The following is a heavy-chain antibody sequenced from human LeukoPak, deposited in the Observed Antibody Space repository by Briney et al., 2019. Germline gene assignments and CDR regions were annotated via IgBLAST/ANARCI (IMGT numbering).Heavy chain of an antibody. Sequence: SETLSLTCAVYGGSFSGYYWSWVRQPPGKGLEWLGEINHSGSTNYNPSLNSRVTISVDTSKNQFSLRLSSVTAADTAVYYCARGGMVRSYYYGMDVWGKGTTVTVSS. D-gene: IGHD3-10*01. CDR2: INHSGST. CDR3: ARGGMVRSYYYGMDV. V-gene: IGHV4-34*01. CDR1: GGSFSGYY. J-gene: IGHJ6*04.